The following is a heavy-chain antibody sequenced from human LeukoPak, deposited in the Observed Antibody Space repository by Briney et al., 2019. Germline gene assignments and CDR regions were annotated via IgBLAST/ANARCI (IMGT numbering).Heavy chain of an antibody. J-gene: IGHJ6*03. V-gene: IGHV3-20*04. D-gene: IGHD2-2*01. CDR3: ARAIDCSSTSCLETSYYYYIDI. CDR1: GFTFDDYG. Sequence: RPGGSLRLSCAASGFTFDDYGMSWVRQAPGKGLEWVSGINWNGGSTGYADSVKGRVTISRDNAKNSLYLQMNSLRAEDMALYYCARAIDCSSTSCLETSYYYYIDIWGKGTMVTVSS. CDR2: INWNGGST.